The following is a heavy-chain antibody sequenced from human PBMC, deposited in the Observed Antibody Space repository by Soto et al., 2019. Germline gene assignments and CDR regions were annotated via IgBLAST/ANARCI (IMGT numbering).Heavy chain of an antibody. V-gene: IGHV4-59*01. D-gene: IGHD1-26*01. CDR3: ANMGSEIWRFDP. J-gene: IGHJ5*02. CDR1: GGSISSNY. CDR2: IYYSGST. Sequence: PSETLSLTCTVSGGSISSNYWSWIRQPPGKGLEWIGYIYYSGSTNYNPSLKSRVTISVDTSKNQFSLKLSSVTPADTAVYYCANMGSEIWRFDPWGQGTLVTVSS.